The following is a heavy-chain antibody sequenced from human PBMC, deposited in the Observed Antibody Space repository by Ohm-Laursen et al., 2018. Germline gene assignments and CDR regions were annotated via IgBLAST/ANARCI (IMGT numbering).Heavy chain of an antibody. CDR2: ISAYNGNT. CDR3: ARGYAYQLFSFGWFDP. V-gene: IGHV1-18*01. J-gene: IGHJ5*02. D-gene: IGHD5-12*01. CDR1: GYTFTSYG. Sequence: ASVKVSCKASGYTFTSYGISWVRQAPGQGLEWMGWISAYNGNTNYAQKLQGRVTVTTDTSTSTAYMELRSLRSDDTAVYYCARGYAYQLFSFGWFDPWGQGTLVTVSS.